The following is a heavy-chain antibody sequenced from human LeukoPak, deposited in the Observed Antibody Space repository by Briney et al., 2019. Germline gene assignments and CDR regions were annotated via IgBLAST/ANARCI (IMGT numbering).Heavy chain of an antibody. CDR3: ARDLGPVATTPGLGGLDY. CDR2: INAGNGNT. D-gene: IGHD5-12*01. Sequence: ASVKVSCKASGYTFTSYAMHLVRQAPGQRLEWMGWINAGNGNTKYSQKFQGRVTITRDTSASTAYMELSSLRSEDTAVYYCARDLGPVATTPGLGGLDYWGQGTLVTVSS. J-gene: IGHJ4*02. V-gene: IGHV1-3*01. CDR1: GYTFTSYA.